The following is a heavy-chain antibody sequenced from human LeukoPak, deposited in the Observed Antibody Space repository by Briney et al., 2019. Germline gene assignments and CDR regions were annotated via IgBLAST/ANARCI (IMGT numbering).Heavy chain of an antibody. CDR1: GGSISSYY. D-gene: IGHD5-24*01. CDR2: MYYSGST. J-gene: IGHJ4*02. V-gene: IGHV4-59*08. Sequence: PSETLSLTCTVSGGSISSYYCSWIRQPPGKGLEWIGYMYYSGSTNYNPSLKSRVTISVDMSKNQFSLKLSSVTAADTAVYYCARGAGAGYNLQPFDYWGQGTLVTVSS. CDR3: ARGAGAGYNLQPFDY.